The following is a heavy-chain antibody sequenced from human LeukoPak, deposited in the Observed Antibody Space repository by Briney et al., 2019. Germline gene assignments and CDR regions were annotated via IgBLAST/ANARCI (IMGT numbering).Heavy chain of an antibody. CDR1: GLSFSSYG. Sequence: GGSRRLSCAASGLSFSSYGMHWVRQAPGKGLEWVAFMGYDGSKKNYEDSVKGRFSISRDNSKNTLHMQMNSLRAEDTAVYYCAKEISYYDSRGYFEYWGQGTLVTVSS. D-gene: IGHD3-22*01. CDR2: MGYDGSKK. CDR3: AKEISYYDSRGYFEY. J-gene: IGHJ4*02. V-gene: IGHV3-30*02.